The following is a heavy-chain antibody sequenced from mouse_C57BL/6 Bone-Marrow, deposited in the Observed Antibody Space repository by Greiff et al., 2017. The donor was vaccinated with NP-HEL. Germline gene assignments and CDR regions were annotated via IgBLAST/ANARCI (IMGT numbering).Heavy chain of an antibody. CDR3: AISIYYDYDLAY. Sequence: QVQLQQSGAELVRPGTSVKVSCKASGYAFTNYLIEWVKQRPGQGLEWIGVINPGSGGTNYNEKFKGKATLTADKSSSTAYMQLSSLTSEDSAVYFCAISIYYDYDLAYWGQGTLVTVSA. J-gene: IGHJ3*01. V-gene: IGHV1-54*01. CDR1: GYAFTNYL. CDR2: INPGSGGT. D-gene: IGHD2-4*01.